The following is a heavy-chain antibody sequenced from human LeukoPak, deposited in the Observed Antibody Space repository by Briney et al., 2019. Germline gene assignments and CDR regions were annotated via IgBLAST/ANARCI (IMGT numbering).Heavy chain of an antibody. CDR1: GDSISSNY. CDR3: ARQGGATSYFDY. J-gene: IGHJ4*02. V-gene: IGHV4-59*08. Sequence: PSETLSLTCTVSGDSISSNYWSWIRQPPGKGLEWIGYVYYSGSTNYNSSLKSRVTISVDTSKNQFSLKLSSVTAADTAVYYCARQGGATSYFDYWGQGTLVTVSS. CDR2: VYYSGST. D-gene: IGHD1-26*01.